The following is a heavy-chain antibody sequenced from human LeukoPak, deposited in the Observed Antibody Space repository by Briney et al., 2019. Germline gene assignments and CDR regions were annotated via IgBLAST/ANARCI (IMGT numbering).Heavy chain of an antibody. CDR2: ISPNTGGT. Sequence: GASVKVSCQASGYNFKDYHIHWVRQAPGQGLEWMGFISPNTGGTNYALQFRGRVTVTGDTSINTAFLEINDLKSDDTAVYYCARDHTITMVRGAPSPWDYWGQGTLVTVSS. V-gene: IGHV1-2*02. CDR3: ARDHTITMVRGAPSPWDY. J-gene: IGHJ4*02. CDR1: GYNFKDYH. D-gene: IGHD3-10*01.